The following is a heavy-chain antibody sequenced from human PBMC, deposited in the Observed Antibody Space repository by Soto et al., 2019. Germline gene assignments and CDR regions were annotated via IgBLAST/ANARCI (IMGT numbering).Heavy chain of an antibody. D-gene: IGHD7-27*01. CDR3: ARYSFWGWEGYYFDY. J-gene: IGHJ4*02. CDR1: GGSISSYY. Sequence: SETLSLTCTVSGGSISSYYWSWIRQPPGKGLEWIGYIYYSGSTNYNPSLKSRVTISVDTSKNQFSLKLSSVTAADTAVYYCARYSFWGWEGYYFDYWGQGTLVTVSS. CDR2: IYYSGST. V-gene: IGHV4-59*01.